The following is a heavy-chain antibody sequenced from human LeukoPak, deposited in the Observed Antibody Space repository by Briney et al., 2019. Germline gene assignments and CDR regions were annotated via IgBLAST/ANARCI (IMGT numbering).Heavy chain of an antibody. Sequence: ASVRVSCKASGYSFTGNYMHWVRQAPGQGLEWMGIVNPSGGSTSYAQKFQGRVTMTRDTSTSTVYMELSSLRSEDTAVYYCARSLPGTTGDTGYFDLWGRGTLVTVSS. CDR2: VNPSGGST. CDR1: GYSFTGNY. D-gene: IGHD7-27*01. J-gene: IGHJ2*01. CDR3: ARSLPGTTGDTGYFDL. V-gene: IGHV1-46*01.